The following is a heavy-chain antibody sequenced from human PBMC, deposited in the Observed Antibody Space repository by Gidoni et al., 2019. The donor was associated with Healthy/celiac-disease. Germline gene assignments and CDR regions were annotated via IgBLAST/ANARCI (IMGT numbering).Heavy chain of an antibody. CDR3: AKSTWVVASAFDI. Sequence: EVQLLESGGGLVQPGGSLRLSCAASGFTFSSYAMSWVRQAPGKGLEWVSAIRGSGGSAYYADSVKGRFTISRDNSKNTLYLQMNSLRAEDTAVYYCAKSTWVVASAFDIWGQGTMVTVSS. V-gene: IGHV3-23*01. CDR2: IRGSGGSA. CDR1: GFTFSSYA. J-gene: IGHJ3*02. D-gene: IGHD2-15*01.